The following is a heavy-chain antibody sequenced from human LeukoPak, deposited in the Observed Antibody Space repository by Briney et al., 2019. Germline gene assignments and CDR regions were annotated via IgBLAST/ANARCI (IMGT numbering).Heavy chain of an antibody. V-gene: IGHV3-30*18. CDR2: ISYDGSNK. J-gene: IGHJ4*02. Sequence: GGSLKLSCAASGFTFSSYGMHWVRQAPGKGLEWVAVISYDGSNKYYADSVKGRFTISRDNSKNTLYLQMNSLRVEDTAVYYCAKDRSGYGSGSYSFDYWGQGTLVTVSS. CDR1: GFTFSSYG. CDR3: AKDRSGYGSGSYSFDY. D-gene: IGHD3-10*01.